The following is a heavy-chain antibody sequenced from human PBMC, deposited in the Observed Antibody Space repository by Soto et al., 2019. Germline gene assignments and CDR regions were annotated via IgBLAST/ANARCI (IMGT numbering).Heavy chain of an antibody. CDR1: GFILSNYT. CDR3: ARVAY. CDR2: ISSGSSDT. Sequence: EVQLVESGGGLVKPGGSLRLSCAASGFILSNYTMNWVRQAPGKGLEWVASISSGSSDTWYADSVKGRFIISRDNAQNSLFLQMNTLRPEDTAMYYCARVAYWGPGTQVTVSS. J-gene: IGHJ4*02. V-gene: IGHV3-21*01.